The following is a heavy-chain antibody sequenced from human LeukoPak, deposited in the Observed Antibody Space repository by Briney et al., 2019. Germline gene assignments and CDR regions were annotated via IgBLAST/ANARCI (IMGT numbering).Heavy chain of an antibody. D-gene: IGHD4-11*01. Sequence: PSETLSLTCTVSGGSISSSSYYWGWIRQPPGKGLEWIGSIYYSGSTYYNPSLKSRVTISVDTSKNQLSLKLSSVTAADTAVYYCAREGGLQHHFDYWGQGTLVTVSS. J-gene: IGHJ4*02. CDR1: GGSISSSSYY. V-gene: IGHV4-39*07. CDR2: IYYSGST. CDR3: AREGGLQHHFDY.